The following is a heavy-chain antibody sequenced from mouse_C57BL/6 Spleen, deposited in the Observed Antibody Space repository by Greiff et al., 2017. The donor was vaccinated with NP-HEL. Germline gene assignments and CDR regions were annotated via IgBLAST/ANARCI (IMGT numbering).Heavy chain of an antibody. V-gene: IGHV1-69*01. Sequence: QVQLQQSGAELVMPGASVKLSCKASGYTFTSYWMHWVKQRPGQGLEWIGEIDPSDSYTNYNQKFKGKSTLTVDKSSSTAYMQLSSLTSEDSAVYYCARRGYFYAMDYWGQGTSVTVSS. CDR3: ARRGYFYAMDY. CDR1: GYTFTSYW. J-gene: IGHJ4*01. D-gene: IGHD3-1*01. CDR2: IDPSDSYT.